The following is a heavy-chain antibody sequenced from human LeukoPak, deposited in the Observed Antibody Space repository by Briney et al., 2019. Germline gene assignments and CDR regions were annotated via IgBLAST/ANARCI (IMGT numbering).Heavy chain of an antibody. CDR3: ARRRGPFYSGSRSSYYYMDV. CDR2: INHSRST. CDR1: GGSFSGYY. D-gene: IGHD3-10*01. Sequence: PSETLSLTCAVYGGSFSGYYWSWIRQPPGKGPEWIGEINHSRSTNYIPSLKSRVTISVDTSKNQLSLKLSSVTAADTAVYYCARRRGPFYSGSRSSYYYMDVWGRGTTVTVSS. J-gene: IGHJ6*03. V-gene: IGHV4-34*01.